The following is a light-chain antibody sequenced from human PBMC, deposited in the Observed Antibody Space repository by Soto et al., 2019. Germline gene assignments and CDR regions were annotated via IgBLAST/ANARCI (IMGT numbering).Light chain of an antibody. CDR2: DVT. J-gene: IGLJ1*01. Sequence: QSALTQPRSVSGSPTQSVTISCTGTSSDVGGYNYVSWYQQHPGKAPKIMIYDVTNRPSGIPDRVSVSKSGNTASLTISGLQAEDEADYYCCAYAGSSTRVFGTGTKLTVL. V-gene: IGLV2-11*01. CDR1: SSDVGGYNY. CDR3: CAYAGSSTRV.